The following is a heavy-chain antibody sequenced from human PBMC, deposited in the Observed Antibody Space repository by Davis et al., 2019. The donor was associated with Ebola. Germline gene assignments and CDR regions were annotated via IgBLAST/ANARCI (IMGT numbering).Heavy chain of an antibody. V-gene: IGHV1-2*02. D-gene: IGHD3-16*02. CDR2: INPNSGGT. CDR3: AITSWYDYVWGSYRLGPHAFDI. Sequence: ASVKVSCKASGYTFTGYYMHWVRQAPGQGLEWMGWINPNSGGTNYAQKFQGRVTMTRDTSISTAYMELSRLRSDDTAVYYCAITSWYDYVWGSYRLGPHAFDIWGQGTMVTVSS. CDR1: GYTFTGYY. J-gene: IGHJ3*02.